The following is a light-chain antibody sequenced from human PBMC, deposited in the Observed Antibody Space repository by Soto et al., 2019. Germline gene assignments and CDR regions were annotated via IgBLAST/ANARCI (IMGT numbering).Light chain of an antibody. Sequence: QSALTQPPSASGTPGQRVTISCSGRSSNIGSNFVYWYQHLPGTAPKLVIYRNSQRPSGVPDRFSGSKSGTSASLATSGLQSEDEADYYCAGWDDSLSGYVFGPGTKVTVL. CDR1: SSNIGSNF. CDR3: AGWDDSLSGYV. V-gene: IGLV1-47*01. CDR2: RNS. J-gene: IGLJ1*01.